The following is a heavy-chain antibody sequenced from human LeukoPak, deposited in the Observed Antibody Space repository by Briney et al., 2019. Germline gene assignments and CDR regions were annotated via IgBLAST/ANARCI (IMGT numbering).Heavy chain of an antibody. D-gene: IGHD2-15*01. CDR1: GFTFSSYS. CDR3: AKVGESGGVWKYYFDY. Sequence: GGSLRLSCAASGFTFSSYSMNWVRQAPGKGLEWVSGISGGGGSTYYADSVKGRFTISRDNSKNTLYLQMNSLRAEDTAVYYCAKVGESGGVWKYYFDYWGQGTLVTVSS. CDR2: ISGGGGST. V-gene: IGHV3-23*01. J-gene: IGHJ4*02.